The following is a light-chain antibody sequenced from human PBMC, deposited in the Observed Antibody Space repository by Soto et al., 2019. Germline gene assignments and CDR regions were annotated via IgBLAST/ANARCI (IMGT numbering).Light chain of an antibody. CDR1: QSLLHSNGYNY. J-gene: IGKJ2*01. Sequence: DIVMTQSPLSLPVTPGEPASISCRSSQSLLHSNGYNYLDWYLQKPGQSPQLLISLGSSRASGVPDRFSGSGSGTDFTLKISRVEAEDVGVYYCMQAIQVPRTFGQGTKLEIK. V-gene: IGKV2-28*01. CDR3: MQAIQVPRT. CDR2: LGS.